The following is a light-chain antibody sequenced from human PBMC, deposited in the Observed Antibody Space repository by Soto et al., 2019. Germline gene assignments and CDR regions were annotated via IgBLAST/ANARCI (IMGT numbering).Light chain of an antibody. J-gene: IGKJ4*01. CDR2: DAS. CDR1: QSFSSSY. V-gene: IGKV3D-20*01. CDR3: QQYVSSPLT. Sequence: EIVLTQSPATLSLSPGERATLSCGASQSFSSSYLAWYQQKPGLAPRLLIYDASSRATGIPDRFSGSGSGTEFTLTISSLQSEDFAVYFCQQYVSSPLTFGGGTKVDIK.